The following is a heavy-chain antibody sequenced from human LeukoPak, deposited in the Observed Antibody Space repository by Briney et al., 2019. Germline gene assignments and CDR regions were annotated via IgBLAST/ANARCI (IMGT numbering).Heavy chain of an antibody. D-gene: IGHD3-10*01. Sequence: PGGSLRLFCAPSGFTFSSYAMHWVRQAPGKGLEWVTFIRYDGTNEYYADSVRGRFTISRDNSKNTLYLQMNSLRPEDTAVYYCARVEAVYYYGSASPYSPYWGQGTLVTVSS. CDR3: ARVEAVYYYGSASPYSPY. CDR2: IRYDGTNE. CDR1: GFTFSSYA. J-gene: IGHJ4*02. V-gene: IGHV3-30*02.